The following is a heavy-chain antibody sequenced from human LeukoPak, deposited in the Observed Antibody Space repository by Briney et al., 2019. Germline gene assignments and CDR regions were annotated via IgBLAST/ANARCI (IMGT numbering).Heavy chain of an antibody. Sequence: ASVTVSFKASAYIFIDYYIHWVQQAPGKGVEWMGRVDPEDGEAIYAEKFQDRVTLSADTSTDTSYMELSSLRAEDTAVYYCSVSMSTIDYWGQGTLVTVSS. CDR2: VDPEDGEA. CDR1: AYIFIDYY. CDR3: SVSMSTIDY. V-gene: IGHV1-69-2*01. J-gene: IGHJ4*02. D-gene: IGHD2/OR15-2a*01.